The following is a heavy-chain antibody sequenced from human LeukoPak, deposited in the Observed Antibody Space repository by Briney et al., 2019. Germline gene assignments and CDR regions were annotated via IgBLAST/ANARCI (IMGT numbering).Heavy chain of an antibody. D-gene: IGHD5-12*01. J-gene: IGHJ3*02. V-gene: IGHV1-18*01. Sequence: ASVKVSCKASGYTFTSYGISWVRQAPGQGLEWMGWISAYNGNTNYAQKLQGRVTMTTDTSTSIAYMELRSLRSDDTAVYYCARVGDSGYDWGYDAFDIWGQGTMDTVSS. CDR3: ARVGDSGYDWGYDAFDI. CDR1: GYTFTSYG. CDR2: ISAYNGNT.